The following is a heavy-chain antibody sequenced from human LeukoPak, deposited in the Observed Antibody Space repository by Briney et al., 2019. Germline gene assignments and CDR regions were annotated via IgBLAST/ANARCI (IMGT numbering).Heavy chain of an antibody. CDR3: ARGIATMVRGVYYYYYYMDV. V-gene: IGHV4-4*07. J-gene: IGHJ6*03. CDR1: GGSISSYY. Sequence: SETLSLTCTVSGGSISSYYWSWIRQPAGKGLEWIGRIYTSGSTNYNPSLKSRVTISVDKSKNQFSLKLSSVTAADTAVYYCARGIATMVRGVYYYYYYMDVWGKGTTVTVPS. D-gene: IGHD3-10*01. CDR2: IYTSGST.